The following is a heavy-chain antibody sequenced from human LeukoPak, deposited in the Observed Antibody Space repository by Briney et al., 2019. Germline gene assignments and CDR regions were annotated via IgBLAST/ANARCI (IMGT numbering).Heavy chain of an antibody. Sequence: GGSLRLSCAASGFTFSSYGMSWVRQAPGKGLEGVSAISGSGDITYSADSVKGRFTISRDNSKNTLYLQMNSLRAEDTAVYYCAKDRTSNWYYFDYWGQGILVTVSS. D-gene: IGHD6-13*01. CDR3: AKDRTSNWYYFDY. V-gene: IGHV3-23*01. CDR2: ISGSGDIT. CDR1: GFTFSSYG. J-gene: IGHJ4*02.